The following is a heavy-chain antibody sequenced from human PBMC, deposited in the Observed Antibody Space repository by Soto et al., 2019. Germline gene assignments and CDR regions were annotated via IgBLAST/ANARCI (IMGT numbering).Heavy chain of an antibody. CDR3: ARVPQYQLPVHYYYMDV. J-gene: IGHJ6*03. D-gene: IGHD2-2*01. CDR1: GFTFSDYY. CDR2: ISSSGSTI. Sequence: GGSLRLSCAASGFTFSDYYMSWIRQAPGKGLEWVSYISSSGSTIYYADSVKGRFTISRDNAKNSLYLQMNSLRAEDTAVYYCARVPQYQLPVHYYYMDVWGKGTTVTVSS. V-gene: IGHV3-11*01.